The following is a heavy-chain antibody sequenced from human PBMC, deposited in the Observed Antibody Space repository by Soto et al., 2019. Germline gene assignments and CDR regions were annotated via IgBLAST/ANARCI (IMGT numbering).Heavy chain of an antibody. CDR2: IFYSGST. CDR1: GGSISSSRSY. Sequence: QLQLQESGPGLVKASETLSLTCNVSGGSISSSRSYWAWIRQPPGKGLEWIANIFYSGSTYYNPSLSSRFTEPAETSKEPFSLKLSSVTAADTAVYYCARQPTTADIGLCFDPWGQGTLVSVSS. D-gene: IGHD2-2*01. V-gene: IGHV4-39*01. J-gene: IGHJ5*02. CDR3: ARQPTTADIGLCFDP.